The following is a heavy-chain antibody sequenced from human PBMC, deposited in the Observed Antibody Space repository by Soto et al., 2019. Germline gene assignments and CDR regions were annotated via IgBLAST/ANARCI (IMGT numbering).Heavy chain of an antibody. V-gene: IGHV3-15*07. CDR1: GFTFSNSW. Sequence: GGSLRLSCAASGFTFSNSWMNWVRQAPGRGLEWVGRIKSKTDGGTTDYAAPVKGRFTISRDDSKNTLYLQMNSLKTEDTAVYYCTTRLRYFDWLIYWGQGTLVTVSS. CDR3: TTRLRYFDWLIY. CDR2: IKSKTDGGTT. D-gene: IGHD3-9*01. J-gene: IGHJ4*02.